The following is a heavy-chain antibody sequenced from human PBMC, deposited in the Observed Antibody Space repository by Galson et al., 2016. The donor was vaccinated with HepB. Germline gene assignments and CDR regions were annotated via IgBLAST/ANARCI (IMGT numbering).Heavy chain of an antibody. CDR1: GFTFSRFA. CDR2: ISHDGTSE. V-gene: IGHV3-30*04. Sequence: SLRLSCAASGFTFSRFAMHWVRQAPGKGLEWVALISHDGTSEHYSDSVKGRLTITRDNSKNTLYLHLRSLAGEDTAVYYCAKGTGGVFAPSYYFDYWGPGTLVAVSS. J-gene: IGHJ4*02. D-gene: IGHD3-16*02. CDR3: AKGTGGVFAPSYYFDY.